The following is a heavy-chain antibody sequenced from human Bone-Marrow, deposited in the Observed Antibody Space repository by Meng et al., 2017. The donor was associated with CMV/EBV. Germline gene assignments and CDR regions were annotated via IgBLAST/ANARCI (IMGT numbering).Heavy chain of an antibody. CDR2: IYYSGST. V-gene: IGHV4-39*01. D-gene: IGHD3-22*01. J-gene: IGHJ4*02. Sequence: GSLRLSCTVSGGSISSSSYYWGWIRQPPGKGLEWIGSIYYSGSTYYNPSLKSRVTISVDTSKNQFSLKLSSVTAADTAVYYCARHYYDSSGYYEKNYDYWGQRTLVTVSS. CDR1: GGSISSSSYY. CDR3: ARHYYDSSGYYEKNYDY.